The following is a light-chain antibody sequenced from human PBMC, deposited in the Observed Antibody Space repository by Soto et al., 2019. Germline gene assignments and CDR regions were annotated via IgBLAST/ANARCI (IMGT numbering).Light chain of an antibody. CDR3: AARDDSLNGDV. V-gene: IGLV1-44*01. CDR1: TSNIGRNT. CDR2: SNN. J-gene: IGLJ1*01. Sequence: QSVLTQPPSASGTPGQRVTISCSGSTSNIGRNTVNWYQHLPGTAPKLLIYSNNQRPSGVPDRFSGSKSGTSASLTISGLQSEDEADYYCAARDDSLNGDVFGTGTKVTVL.